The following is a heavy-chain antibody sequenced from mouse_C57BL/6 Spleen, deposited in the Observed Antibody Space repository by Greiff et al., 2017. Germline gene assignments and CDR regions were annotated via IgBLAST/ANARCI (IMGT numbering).Heavy chain of an antibody. CDR1: GYTFTSYW. CDR2: IYPSDSET. J-gene: IGHJ2*01. CDR3: ARGGPFDY. V-gene: IGHV1-61*01. Sequence: VQLQQPGAELVRPGSSVKLSCKASGYTFTSYWMDWVKQRPGQGLERIGNIYPSDSETHYNQKFKDKATVTVDKSSSTAYMQLRSLTSEDSAVYYCARGGPFDYWGQGTTLTVSS.